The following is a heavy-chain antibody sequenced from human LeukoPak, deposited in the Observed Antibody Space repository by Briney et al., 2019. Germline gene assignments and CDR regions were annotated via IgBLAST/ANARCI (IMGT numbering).Heavy chain of an antibody. CDR1: GFTFSSYA. D-gene: IGHD4/OR15-4a*01. V-gene: IGHV3-23*01. CDR2: ISGSGGST. J-gene: IGHJ4*02. CDR3: ARDDLSANPDY. Sequence: GGSLRLSCAASGFTFSSYAMSWVRQAPGKGLEWVSAISGSGGSTYYADSVKGRFTISRDNAKNSLYLQMNSLRAEDTAVYYCARDDLSANPDYWGQGTLVTVSS.